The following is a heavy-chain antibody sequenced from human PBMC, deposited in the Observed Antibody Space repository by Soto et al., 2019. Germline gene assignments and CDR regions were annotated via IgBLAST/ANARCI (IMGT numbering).Heavy chain of an antibody. CDR3: VRSPYSGWVGY. Sequence: EVQLVESGGGLVQPGGSLRLSCAASGFNFSNHWMHWVRQAPGKGLVWVSRIKTDGSYTNYADSVKGRFTISRDNAKNTLYLKMNSLRADDTAVYYCVRSPYSGWVGYWGQGTLVTVSS. V-gene: IGHV3-74*01. J-gene: IGHJ4*02. D-gene: IGHD5-12*01. CDR1: GFNFSNHW. CDR2: IKTDGSYT.